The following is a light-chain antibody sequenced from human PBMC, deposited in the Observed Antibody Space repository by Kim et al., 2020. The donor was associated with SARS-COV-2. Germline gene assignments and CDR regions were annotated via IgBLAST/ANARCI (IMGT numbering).Light chain of an antibody. CDR3: KSASGSATYV. J-gene: IGLJ1*01. CDR2: KDD. Sequence: SSGQTASITCFGASITENTYCWYQQKSDQAPLLVFDKDDERTSGTPRRFAAASAGTTSTLTSGGGQAEDDDDYYCKSASGSATYVFGTGTKVTVL. CDR1: SITENT. V-gene: IGLV3-25*03.